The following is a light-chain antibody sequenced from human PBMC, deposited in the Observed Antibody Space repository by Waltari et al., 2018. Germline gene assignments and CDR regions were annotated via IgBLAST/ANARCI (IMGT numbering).Light chain of an antibody. CDR2: DES. J-gene: IGKJ2*02. V-gene: IGKV3-11*01. CDR1: QGVGTY. CDR3: QQRSISCT. Sequence: ILLTQSPDTLTLSPGERATLSCWASQGVGTYLAWYQQKPGKAPRLLIYDESKGATGIPARFSGSGSGTDFTLTISSLEPEDFAVYYCQQRSISCTFGLGTRLEI.